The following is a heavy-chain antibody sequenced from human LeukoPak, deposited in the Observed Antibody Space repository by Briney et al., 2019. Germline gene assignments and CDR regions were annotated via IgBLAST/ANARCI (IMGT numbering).Heavy chain of an antibody. V-gene: IGHV1-69*13. D-gene: IGHD5-18*01. J-gene: IGHJ5*02. CDR3: ARGGRRGAVDTAMVTP. CDR1: GGTFSSYA. CDR2: IIPIFGTA. Sequence: SVKVSCKASGGTFSSYAISWVRQAPGQGLEWMGGIIPIFGTANYAQKFQGRVTITADEATSTAYMELSSLRSEDTAVYYCARGGRRGAVDTAMVTPWGQGTLVTVSS.